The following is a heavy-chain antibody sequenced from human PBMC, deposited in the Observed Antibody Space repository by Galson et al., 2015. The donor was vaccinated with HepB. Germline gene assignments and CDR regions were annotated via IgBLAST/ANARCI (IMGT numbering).Heavy chain of an antibody. CDR2: INTNTGNP. V-gene: IGHV7-4-1*02. Sequence: SVKVSCKASGYTFTSYAMNWVRQAPGQGLEWMGWINTNTGNPTYAQGFTGRFVFSLDTSVSTAYLQISSLKAEDTAVYYCASYDSSGYYTHDAFDIWGQGTMVTVSS. D-gene: IGHD3-22*01. CDR1: GYTFTSYA. J-gene: IGHJ3*02. CDR3: ASYDSSGYYTHDAFDI.